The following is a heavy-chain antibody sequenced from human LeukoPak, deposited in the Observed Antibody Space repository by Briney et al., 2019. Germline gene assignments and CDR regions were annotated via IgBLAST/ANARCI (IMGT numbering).Heavy chain of an antibody. CDR2: IKGKTDAGTT. D-gene: IGHD3-22*01. J-gene: IGHJ4*02. V-gene: IGHV3-15*01. CDR1: GFTFSNAW. CDR3: TTDDYYDSSGYSPH. Sequence: GGSLRLSCVGSGFTFSNAWMNWVRQAPGKGLEWVGHIKGKTDAGTTNYAAPVKGRFTISRDDSKNTVYVQMNSLKSEDTGVYYCTTDDYYDSSGYSPHWGQGTLVTVSS.